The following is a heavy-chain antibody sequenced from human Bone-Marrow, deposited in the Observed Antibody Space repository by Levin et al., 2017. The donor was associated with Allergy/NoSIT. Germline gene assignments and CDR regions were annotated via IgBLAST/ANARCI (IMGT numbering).Heavy chain of an antibody. V-gene: IGHV3-30*18. D-gene: IGHD3-10*01. CDR1: GFTFSSYG. Sequence: GESLKISCAASGFTFSSYGMHWVRQAPGKGLEWVAVISYDGSNKYYADSVKGRFTISRDNSKNTLYLQMNSLRAEDTAVYYCAKDRGPFDYLFDYWGQGTLVTVSS. CDR2: ISYDGSNK. J-gene: IGHJ4*02. CDR3: AKDRGPFDYLFDY.